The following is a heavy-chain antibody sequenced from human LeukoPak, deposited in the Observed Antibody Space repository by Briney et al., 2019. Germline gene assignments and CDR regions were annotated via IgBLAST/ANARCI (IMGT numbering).Heavy chain of an antibody. D-gene: IGHD2-2*01. CDR3: ARSNIGYCSSTSCSRNHELGFDP. J-gene: IGHJ5*02. V-gene: IGHV1-8*01. CDR1: GYTFTSYD. Sequence: ASVKVSCKASGYTFTSYDINWVRQATGQGLEWMGWMNPNSGNTGYAQKFQGRVTTTRNTPISTAYMELSSLRSEDTAVYYCARSNIGYCSSTSCSRNHELGFDPWGQGTLVTVSS. CDR2: MNPNSGNT.